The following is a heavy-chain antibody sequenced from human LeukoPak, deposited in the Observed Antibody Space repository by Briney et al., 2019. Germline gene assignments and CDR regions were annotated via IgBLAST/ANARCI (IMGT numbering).Heavy chain of an antibody. CDR3: AREEQYRNYFDD. Sequence: ASVKVSCKASGYTITDSYMHWVRQAPGQGLEWLAWINPNSGDTNYAQKFQASVTVTSDTSISTAYMELSGLTSDDTAVYFCAREEQYRNYFDDWGQGTLVTVSS. J-gene: IGHJ4*02. CDR1: GYTITDSY. D-gene: IGHD1/OR15-1a*01. CDR2: INPNSGDT. V-gene: IGHV1-2*02.